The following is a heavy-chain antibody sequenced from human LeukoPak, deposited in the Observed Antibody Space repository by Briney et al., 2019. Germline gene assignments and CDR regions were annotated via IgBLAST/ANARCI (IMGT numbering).Heavy chain of an antibody. J-gene: IGHJ5*02. Sequence: PSETLSLTCTVSGGSISSGDYFWSWIRQHPGKGLEWIGYIRYSGTTYSNPSLKSRITMSVDTSNNQFSLKLSSVTAADTAVYYCARDGRGSGIAAPGNWFDPWGQGTLVTVSS. CDR2: IRYSGTT. CDR3: ARDGRGSGIAAPGNWFDP. D-gene: IGHD6-13*01. V-gene: IGHV4-31*03. CDR1: GGSISSGDYF.